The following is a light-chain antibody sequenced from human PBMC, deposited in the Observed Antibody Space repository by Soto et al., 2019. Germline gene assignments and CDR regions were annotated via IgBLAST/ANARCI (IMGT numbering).Light chain of an antibody. V-gene: IGKV1-8*01. CDR2: AAS. Sequence: SSLSASTGDRVTITCRASQGISSYLAWYQQKPGKAPKLLIYAASTLQSGVPSRFSGSGSGTDFTLTISCLQSEDFATYYCQQYYSYPRTFGQGTKVDIK. CDR1: QGISSY. J-gene: IGKJ1*01. CDR3: QQYYSYPRT.